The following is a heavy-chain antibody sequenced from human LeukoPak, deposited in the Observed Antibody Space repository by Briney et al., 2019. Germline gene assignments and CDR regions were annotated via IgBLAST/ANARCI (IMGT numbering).Heavy chain of an antibody. Sequence: PGGSLRLSCAASGFTFSDYGMHWVRQAPGKGLEWVAVISYDGTNKYYADSVKGRFTISRDNSKNTLYLQMNSLRPEDTALYYCARAEYTTSPRIDYWGQGTLVTVSS. CDR1: GFTFSDYG. CDR2: ISYDGTNK. J-gene: IGHJ4*02. D-gene: IGHD6-6*01. V-gene: IGHV3-30*03. CDR3: ARAEYTTSPRIDY.